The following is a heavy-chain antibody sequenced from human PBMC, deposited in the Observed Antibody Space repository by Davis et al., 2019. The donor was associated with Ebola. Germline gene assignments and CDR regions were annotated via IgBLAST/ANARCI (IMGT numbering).Heavy chain of an antibody. V-gene: IGHV2-70*01. CDR3: ARIHPYSGFFDI. CDR2: IDWDDDK. D-gene: IGHD1-26*01. Sequence: QTLSLTCTVSGGSISSGGYYWSWIRQHPGKALEWLALIDWDDDKYYSTSLKTRLTISKDTSKNQVVLTMTNMDPVDTATYYCARIHPYSGFFDIWGQGTMVTVSS. J-gene: IGHJ3*02. CDR1: GGSISSGGYY.